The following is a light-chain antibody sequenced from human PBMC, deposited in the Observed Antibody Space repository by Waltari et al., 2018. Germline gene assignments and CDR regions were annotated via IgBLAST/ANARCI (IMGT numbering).Light chain of an antibody. CDR3: MQALQTPYT. CDR2: LGS. Sequence: IVMTQSPLSLPVTPGEPAYIPCRSSQSLLHSNGYNYLDWYLQKPGQSPQLLLSLGSNRASGVLDRFSGSGSGTDFTLKISRVEAEDVGVYYCMQALQTPYTFGQGTQLEIK. J-gene: IGKJ2*01. V-gene: IGKV2-28*01. CDR1: QSLLHSNGYNY.